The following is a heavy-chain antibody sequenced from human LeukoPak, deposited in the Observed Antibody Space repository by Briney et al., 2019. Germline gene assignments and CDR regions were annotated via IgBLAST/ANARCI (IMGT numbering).Heavy chain of an antibody. V-gene: IGHV6-1*01. CDR2: TYYRSKWYN. J-gene: IGHJ5*02. D-gene: IGHD6-19*01. Sequence: SQTLPLTCAISGDSVSSNSAAWNWITQSPPRRLDWLGRTYYRSKWYNDYAVSVKSRITINPDTSKNQFSLQLNSVTPEDTAVYYCAREWGAVAGSPGWFDPWGQGTLVTVSS. CDR1: GDSVSSNSAA. CDR3: AREWGAVAGSPGWFDP.